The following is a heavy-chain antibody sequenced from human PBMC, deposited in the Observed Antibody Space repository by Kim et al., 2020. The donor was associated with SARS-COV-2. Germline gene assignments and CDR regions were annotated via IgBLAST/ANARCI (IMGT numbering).Heavy chain of an antibody. D-gene: IGHD3-16*02. CDR2: ISYDGSNK. CDR3: AKLQVNYVWGSYRYKPQDAFDI. CDR1: GFTFSSYG. Sequence: GGFLRLSCAASGFTFSSYGMHWVRQAPGKGLEWVAVISYDGSNKYYADSVKGRFTISRDNSKNTLYLQMNSLRAEDTAVYYCAKLQVNYVWGSYRYKPQDAFDIWGQGTMVTVSS. J-gene: IGHJ3*02. V-gene: IGHV3-30*18.